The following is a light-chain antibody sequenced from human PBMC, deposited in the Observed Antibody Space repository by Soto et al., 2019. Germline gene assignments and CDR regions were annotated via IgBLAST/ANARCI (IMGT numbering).Light chain of an antibody. V-gene: IGKV3-20*01. Sequence: EIVLTQSPGTLSLSPGERATLSCRASQSVSRNYLAWYQQKPGQTPRLLIYGASNRATGIPDRFSGSGSGTDFTLTIIRLEPEDFAVYYCQQYASSVLPFGGGTKVEIK. J-gene: IGKJ4*01. CDR1: QSVSRNY. CDR3: QQYASSVLP. CDR2: GAS.